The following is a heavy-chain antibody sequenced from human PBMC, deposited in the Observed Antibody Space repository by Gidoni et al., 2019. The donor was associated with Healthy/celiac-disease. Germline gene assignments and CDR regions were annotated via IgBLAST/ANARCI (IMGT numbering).Heavy chain of an antibody. Sequence: QVQLQESGPGLVKPSETLSLTCPVSGGSISSYYWSWIRQPPGKGLEWIGYIYYSGSTNYNPSLKSRVTISVDTSKNQFSLKLSSVTAADTAVYYCAREYPVHAFDIWGQGTMVTVSS. CDR2: IYYSGST. J-gene: IGHJ3*02. CDR1: GGSISSYY. CDR3: AREYPVHAFDI. V-gene: IGHV4-59*01.